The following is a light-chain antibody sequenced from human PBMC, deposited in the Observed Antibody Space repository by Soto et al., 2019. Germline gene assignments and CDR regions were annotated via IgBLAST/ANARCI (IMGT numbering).Light chain of an antibody. J-gene: IGLJ2*01. CDR2: EVS. CDR3: SSYTGSNINTVV. Sequence: QSVLTQPASVSGSPGQSITISCTGTSSDIGKYNYVSWFQQHPAKAPKLIIFEVSTRPSGVSNRFSGSKSGNTASLTISGLQAEDEADYYCSSYTGSNINTVVFGGGT. CDR1: SSDIGKYNY. V-gene: IGLV2-14*01.